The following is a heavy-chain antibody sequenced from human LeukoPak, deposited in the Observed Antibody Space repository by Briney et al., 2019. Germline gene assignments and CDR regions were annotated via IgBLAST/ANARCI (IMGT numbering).Heavy chain of an antibody. J-gene: IGHJ4*02. CDR2: IYYSGST. D-gene: IGHD4-17*01. CDR3: ARVGSDDYGDYYFDY. Sequence: SQTLSLTCTVSGGSISSGDYYWSWIRQPPGKGLEWIGYIYYSGSTNYNPSLKSRVTISVDTSKNQFSLKLSSVTAADTAVYYCARVGSDDYGDYYFDYWGQGTLVTVSS. V-gene: IGHV4-30-4*01. CDR1: GGSISSGDYY.